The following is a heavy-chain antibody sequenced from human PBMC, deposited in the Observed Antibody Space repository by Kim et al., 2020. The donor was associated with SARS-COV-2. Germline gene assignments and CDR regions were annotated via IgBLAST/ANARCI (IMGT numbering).Heavy chain of an antibody. CDR2: ISGSGGNT. D-gene: IGHD6-19*01. J-gene: IGHJ4*02. Sequence: GGSLRLSCAASGFTFSSYAMSWVRQAPGKGLEWVSTISGSGGNTYYADSVKGRFTISRDNSKNTLYLQMNSLRAEDTAVYYCAKGEAGTNGPVDYWGQGTLVTVSS. CDR3: AKGEAGTNGPVDY. V-gene: IGHV3-23*01. CDR1: GFTFSSYA.